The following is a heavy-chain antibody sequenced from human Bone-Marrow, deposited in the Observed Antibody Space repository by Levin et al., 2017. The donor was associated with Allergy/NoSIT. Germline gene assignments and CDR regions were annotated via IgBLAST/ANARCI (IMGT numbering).Heavy chain of an antibody. CDR1: GGTFSSYA. D-gene: IGHD3-3*01. Sequence: SVKVSCKASGGTFSSYAISWVRQAPGQGLEWMGGIIPIFGTANYAQKFQGRVTITADKSTSTAYMELSSLRSEDTAVYYCARDSTIFGVVIQGQNAFDSWGQGTMVTVSS. J-gene: IGHJ3*02. CDR2: IIPIFGTA. CDR3: ARDSTIFGVVIQGQNAFDS. V-gene: IGHV1-69*06.